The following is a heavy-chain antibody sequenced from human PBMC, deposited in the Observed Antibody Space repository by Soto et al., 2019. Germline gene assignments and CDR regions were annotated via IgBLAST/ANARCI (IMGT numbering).Heavy chain of an antibody. Sequence: QVQLQESGPGLVKPSETLSLSCTVSGGSISSYYWSWFRQSPGKRMEWIGYVHHSWGSSYNPSLQRRVSISLHTSKSKFSRKVTSVTATDTAVYYCARQGFGPLHGLVDVWGQGTTVNVSS. CDR3: ARQGFGPLHGLVDV. J-gene: IGHJ6*02. D-gene: IGHD3-10*01. V-gene: IGHV4-59*08. CDR1: GGSISSYY. CDR2: VHHSWGS.